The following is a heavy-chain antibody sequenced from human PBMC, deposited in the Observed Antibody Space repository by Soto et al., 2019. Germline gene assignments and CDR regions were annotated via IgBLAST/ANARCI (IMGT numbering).Heavy chain of an antibody. CDR2: ISSSSSYI. J-gene: IGHJ3*02. CDR1: GFTFSSYS. D-gene: IGHD6-19*01. CDR3: ARETRSSGWYRQGAFDI. V-gene: IGHV3-21*01. Sequence: EVQLVESGGGLVKPGGSLRLSCAASGFTFSSYSMNWVRQAPGKGLEWVSSISSSSSYIYYADSVKGRFTISRDNAKNSLYMHMNSLRADDTSVYYCARETRSSGWYRQGAFDIWGQGTMVTVSS.